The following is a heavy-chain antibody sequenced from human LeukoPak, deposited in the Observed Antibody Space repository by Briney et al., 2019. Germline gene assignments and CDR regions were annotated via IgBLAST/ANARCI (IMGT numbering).Heavy chain of an antibody. Sequence: SETLSLTCTVSGGSISSYYWSWIRQPAGKGLEWIGRIYTSGSTNYNPSLKSRVTMSLDTSKNQFSLKLSSVTAADTAVYYCARGYCSSTSCYTNVDYYYYMDVWGKGTTVTVSS. V-gene: IGHV4-4*07. D-gene: IGHD2-2*02. CDR3: ARGYCSSTSCYTNVDYYYYMDV. CDR1: GGSISSYY. J-gene: IGHJ6*03. CDR2: IYTSGST.